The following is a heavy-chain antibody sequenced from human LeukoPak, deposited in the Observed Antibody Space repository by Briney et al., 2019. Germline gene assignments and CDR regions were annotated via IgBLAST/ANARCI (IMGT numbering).Heavy chain of an antibody. V-gene: IGHV3-23*01. Sequence: GGSLRLSCAASGFTFSSYGMRWVRQAPGKGLEWVATIKRSGGNKYYADSVKGRFTISRDNSKNSLYLQMNSPRAEDTAVYYCAKVRIPAGKHGLNWFLTCGEGTLVT. CDR3: AKVRIPAGKHGLNWFLT. CDR2: IKRSGGNK. J-gene: IGHJ5*02. CDR1: GFTFSSYG. D-gene: IGHD2-2*01.